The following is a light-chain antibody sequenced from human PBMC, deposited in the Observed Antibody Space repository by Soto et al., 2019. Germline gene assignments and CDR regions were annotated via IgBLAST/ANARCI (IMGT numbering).Light chain of an antibody. J-gene: IGKJ2*01. Sequence: VMTQSPATLSVSPGERATLSCRASQSVSSNLAWYQQKPGQAPTLLIYGASARATGIPARFSGSGSGTEFTLTISSLQSEDFAVYYCQHYNNWPFTFGQGTKLEIK. CDR3: QHYNNWPFT. V-gene: IGKV3-15*01. CDR2: GAS. CDR1: QSVSSN.